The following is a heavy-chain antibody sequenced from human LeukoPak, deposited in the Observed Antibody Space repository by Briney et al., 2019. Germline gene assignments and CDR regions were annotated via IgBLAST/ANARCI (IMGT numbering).Heavy chain of an antibody. J-gene: IGHJ6*03. CDR2: IKQDGSEK. V-gene: IGHV3-7*01. CDR3: ARERDYYDSSGYNYTLYYYYYYMDV. D-gene: IGHD3-22*01. CDR1: GFTISSYW. Sequence: GGSLTLSCAASGFTISSYWTSWVCQAPGKGQERVANIKQDGSEKSNVDSVMGRFTISRANTKNSLYLQMNSLRAEETAVYYCARERDYYDSSGYNYTLYYYYYYMDVWGKGTTVTVSS.